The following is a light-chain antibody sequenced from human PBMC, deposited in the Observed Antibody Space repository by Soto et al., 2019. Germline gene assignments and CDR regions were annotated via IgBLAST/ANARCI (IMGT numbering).Light chain of an antibody. Sequence: NFMLTQPHSVSESPGKTVTISCTGSSGSIANDFVQWYQQRPGSAPTLIIYEDNRRPSGVPDRFSGSVDSSSNSASLTISGLETEDEADYYCQSSDTNNPVVFGGGTNLTVL. CDR2: EDN. V-gene: IGLV6-57*02. J-gene: IGLJ2*01. CDR1: SGSIANDF. CDR3: QSSDTNNPVV.